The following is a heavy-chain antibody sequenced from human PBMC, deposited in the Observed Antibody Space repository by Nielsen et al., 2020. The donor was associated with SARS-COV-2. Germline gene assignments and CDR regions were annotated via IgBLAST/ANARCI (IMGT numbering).Heavy chain of an antibody. CDR1: GGSISSYY. CDR3: ARDPRWGDYDAFDI. Sequence: SETLPLTCIVSGGSISSYYWSWIRQPPGKGLEWIGYIYYSGSTNYNPSLKSRVTISVDTSKNQFSLKLSSVTAADTAVYYCARDPRWGDYDAFDIWGQGTMVTVSS. V-gene: IGHV4-59*13. D-gene: IGHD2-21*01. CDR2: IYYSGST. J-gene: IGHJ3*02.